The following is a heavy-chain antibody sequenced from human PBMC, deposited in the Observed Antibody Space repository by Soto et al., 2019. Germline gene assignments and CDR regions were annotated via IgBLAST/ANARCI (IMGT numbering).Heavy chain of an antibody. CDR3: VRRVVTTLDDAFDI. D-gene: IGHD2-21*02. Sequence: GPEVKKPGASVTLSCKASGYNFNNYGISWVRQAPGQGLEWMGWISGNNGNTKYGQKFQGRVSLTTDSSTSTAYMEMRTLRSDDTADYYCVRRVVTTLDDAFDIWGPGTRVTVSS. J-gene: IGHJ3*02. CDR1: GYNFNNYG. V-gene: IGHV1-18*01. CDR2: ISGNNGNT.